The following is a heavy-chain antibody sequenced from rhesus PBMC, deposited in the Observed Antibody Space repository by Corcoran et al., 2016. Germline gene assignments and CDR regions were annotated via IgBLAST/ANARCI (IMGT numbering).Heavy chain of an antibody. CDR3: ARYNAGSSSLDV. CDR2: INGNRGST. CDR1: GDSFSSYW. J-gene: IGHJ5-2*02. Sequence: QVQLQESGPGLVKPSETLSLTCGVSGDSFSSYWWSWIRQPPGKGLEWVGGINGNRGSTSYNPALTSRLTISKDGSKNQFSLKLSSVTAADTALYFCARYNAGSSSLDVWGRGVLVTVSS. D-gene: IGHD4-29*01. V-gene: IGHV4-80*01.